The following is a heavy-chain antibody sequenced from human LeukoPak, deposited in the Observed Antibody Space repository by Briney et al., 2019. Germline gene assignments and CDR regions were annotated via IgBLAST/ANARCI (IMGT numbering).Heavy chain of an antibody. CDR1: DGSLSRYH. V-gene: IGHV4-59*08. CDR2: IYYSGRT. J-gene: IGHJ6*02. D-gene: IGHD3-10*01. CDR3: VGPLIKESGYFYAMDV. Sequence: SETLSLTCTVSDGSLSRYHWSWIPQPPGKGLEWIGCIYYSGRTNSNPSVKRRDILSLDTSQNQFSLKLSSVTAADTAVYYCVGPLIKESGYFYAMDVWGQGTTVTVSS.